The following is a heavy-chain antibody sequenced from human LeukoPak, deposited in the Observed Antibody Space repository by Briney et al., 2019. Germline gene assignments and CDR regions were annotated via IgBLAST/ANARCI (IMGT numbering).Heavy chain of an antibody. CDR2: ISSSSSNI. J-gene: IGHJ3*01. D-gene: IGHD3-10*01. Sequence: GGSLRLSCAASGFTFIDYSVNWVRQAPGKGLEWVSSISSSSSNIFYADSLKGRFTISRDNAKNSLYLQMNSLRAEDTAVYYCARLRDYFTHAFDLWGQGTIVTVS. V-gene: IGHV3-21*01. CDR3: ARLRDYFTHAFDL. CDR1: GFTFIDYS.